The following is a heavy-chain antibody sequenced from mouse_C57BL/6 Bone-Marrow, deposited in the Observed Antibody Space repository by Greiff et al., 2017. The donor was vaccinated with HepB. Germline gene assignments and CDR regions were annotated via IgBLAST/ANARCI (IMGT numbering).Heavy chain of an antibody. V-gene: IGHV1-64*01. CDR1: GYTFTSYW. CDR3: ARKTATVVFDY. D-gene: IGHD1-1*01. CDR2: IHPNSGST. Sequence: QVQLQQPGAELVKPGASVKLSCKASGYTFTSYWMHWVKQRPGQGLEWIGMIHPNSGSTNYNEKFKSKATLTVDKSSSTAYMQLSSLTSEDSAVYYCARKTATVVFDYWGQGTTLTVSS. J-gene: IGHJ2*01.